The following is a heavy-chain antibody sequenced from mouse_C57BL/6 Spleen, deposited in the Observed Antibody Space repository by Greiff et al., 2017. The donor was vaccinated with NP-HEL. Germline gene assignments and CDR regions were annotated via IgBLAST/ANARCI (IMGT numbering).Heavy chain of an antibody. CDR2: IYPRDGST. V-gene: IGHV1-85*01. Sequence: QVQLQQSGPELVKPGASVKLSCKASGYTFTSYDINWVKQRPGQGLEWIGWIYPRDGSTKYNEKFKGKATLTVDTSSSTAYMELHSLTSEDSAVYFCARKDYSNYFYAMDYWGQGTSVTVSS. D-gene: IGHD2-5*01. J-gene: IGHJ4*01. CDR1: GYTFTSYD. CDR3: ARKDYSNYFYAMDY.